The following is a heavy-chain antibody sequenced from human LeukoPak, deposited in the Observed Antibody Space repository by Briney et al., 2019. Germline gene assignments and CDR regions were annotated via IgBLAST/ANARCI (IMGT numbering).Heavy chain of an antibody. J-gene: IGHJ4*02. V-gene: IGHV4-59*08. D-gene: IGHD3-22*01. CDR2: VSFTGNT. Sequence: SETLSLTCTVSGGSISGYYWSWIRQSPGKKLEWIAYVSFTGNTNYNPSLKSRVTISLDTSKTHFSLTLSSLTAGDTAVYYCARSPPGWYYDNSGQYYFDTWGQGALVTVSS. CDR3: ARSPPGWYYDNSGQYYFDT. CDR1: GGSISGYY.